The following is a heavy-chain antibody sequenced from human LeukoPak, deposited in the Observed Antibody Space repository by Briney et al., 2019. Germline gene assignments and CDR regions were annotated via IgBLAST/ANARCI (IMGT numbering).Heavy chain of an antibody. CDR2: IYYSGST. Sequence: PSETLSLTCTVSGGSISSGDYYWRWIRQPPGKGLEWIGYIYYSGSTYYNPSLKSRVTISVDTSKNQFSLKLSSVTAADTAVYYCARAYYYDTYGMDVWGQGTTVTVSS. J-gene: IGHJ6*02. CDR3: ARAYYYDTYGMDV. CDR1: GGSISSGDYY. V-gene: IGHV4-30-4*01.